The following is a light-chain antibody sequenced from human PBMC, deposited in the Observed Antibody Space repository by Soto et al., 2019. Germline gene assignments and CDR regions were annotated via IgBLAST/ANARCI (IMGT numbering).Light chain of an antibody. CDR1: SSDVGAYKY. CDR2: GVS. CDR3: SSFTGTTTLDV. Sequence: QSALTQPASVSGSPGQSITVSCTGTSSDVGAYKYVSWYQQHPGKVPKLIIYGVSNRPSGVSNRFSGSKSGNTAFLTISGLQPEDEADYYWSSFTGTTTLDVFGTGTKLTVL. J-gene: IGLJ1*01. V-gene: IGLV2-14*03.